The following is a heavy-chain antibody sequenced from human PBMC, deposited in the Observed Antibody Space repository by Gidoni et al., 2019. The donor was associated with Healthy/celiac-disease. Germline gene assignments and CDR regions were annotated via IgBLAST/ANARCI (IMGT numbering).Heavy chain of an antibody. V-gene: IGHV3-53*02. CDR1: GFTVSSNY. CDR3: ARALAGGNSPFDY. D-gene: IGHD2-21*02. J-gene: IGHJ4*02. Sequence: EVQLVETGGGLIQHGGSLRLSCAASGFTVSSNYMSWVCKVPGKGLEWVSVIYSGGSTYYADSVKGRFTISRDNSKNTLYLQLNSLRAEDTAVYYCARALAGGNSPFDYWCQGTLVTVSS. CDR2: IYSGGST.